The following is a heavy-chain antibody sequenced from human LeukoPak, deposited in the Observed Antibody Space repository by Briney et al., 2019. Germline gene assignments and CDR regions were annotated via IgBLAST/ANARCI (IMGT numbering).Heavy chain of an antibody. D-gene: IGHD6-19*01. CDR3: ASTRRAVAGPKSIDY. CDR2: INHSGST. CDR1: GGSFSGYY. Sequence: SETLSLTCAVYGGSFSGYYWSWIRQPPGKGLEWVGEINHSGSTNDNPSLKSRVTISVDTSKNQFSLKLSSVTAADTAVYYCASTRRAVAGPKSIDYWGQGTLVTVSS. J-gene: IGHJ4*02. V-gene: IGHV4-34*01.